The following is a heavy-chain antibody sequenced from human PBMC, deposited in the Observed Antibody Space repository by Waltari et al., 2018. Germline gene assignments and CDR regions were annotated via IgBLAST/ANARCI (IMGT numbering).Heavy chain of an antibody. CDR2: ISNDGSTT. CDR3: ARGRPTTFDY. D-gene: IGHD1-26*01. CDR1: GFTFSSYW. J-gene: IGHJ4*02. Sequence: EVQLVESGGDLVQPGGSLRLSCAASGFTFSSYWRHGVRQAPGKGLVWVSRISNDGSTTTYADSVRGRFTISRDNAKNTMYLQINSLRAEDTAVYYCARGRPTTFDYWGQGALVTVSS. V-gene: IGHV3-74*01.